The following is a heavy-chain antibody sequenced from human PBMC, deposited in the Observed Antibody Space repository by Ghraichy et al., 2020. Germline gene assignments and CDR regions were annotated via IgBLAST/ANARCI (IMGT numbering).Heavy chain of an antibody. CDR3: ARERRIRFLEWLSPQGYNWFDP. D-gene: IGHD3-3*01. J-gene: IGHJ5*02. Sequence: SETLSLTCAVYGGSFSGYYWSWIRQPPGKGLEWIGEINHSGSTNYNPSLKSRVTISVDTSKNQFSLKLSSVTAADTAVYYCARERRIRFLEWLSPQGYNWFDPWGQGTLVTVSS. CDR2: INHSGST. CDR1: GGSFSGYY. V-gene: IGHV4-34*01.